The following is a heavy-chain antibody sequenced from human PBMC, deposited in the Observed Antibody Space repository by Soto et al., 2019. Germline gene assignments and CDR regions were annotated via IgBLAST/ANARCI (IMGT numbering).Heavy chain of an antibody. CDR3: ARDLRDGNSGFDY. CDR1: GFTFSNYG. V-gene: IGHV3-33*01. J-gene: IGHJ4*02. CDR2: IWNDGTTK. D-gene: IGHD4-4*01. Sequence: GGSLRLSCAASGFTFSNYGMHWVRQAPGKGLEWVAAIWNDGTTKYYGDSVKGRFSISRDKSKNTLYLQMNSLRAEDTAVYHCARDLRDGNSGFDYWGQGTLVTVSS.